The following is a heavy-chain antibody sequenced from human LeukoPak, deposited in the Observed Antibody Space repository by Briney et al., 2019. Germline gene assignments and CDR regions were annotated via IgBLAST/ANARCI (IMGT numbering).Heavy chain of an antibody. CDR1: GFTFSYYW. CDR3: ARRGTSSSWAHFDY. Sequence: GGSLRLSCAASGFTFSYYWMHWVRQAPGKGLVWVSRIKSDGSITEYADSVKGRFTISRDNAKNSLYLQMNSLGAEDTAVYYCARRGTSSSWAHFDYWGQGTLVTVSS. CDR2: IKSDGSIT. V-gene: IGHV3-74*01. J-gene: IGHJ4*02. D-gene: IGHD6-13*01.